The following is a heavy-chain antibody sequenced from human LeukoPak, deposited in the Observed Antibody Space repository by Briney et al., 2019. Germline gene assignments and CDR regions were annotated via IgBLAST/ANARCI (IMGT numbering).Heavy chain of an antibody. J-gene: IGHJ4*02. V-gene: IGHV1-2*02. CDR3: GTLLSNGPFDY. CDR2: IYPNTGAT. Sequence: ASLKVSCKASGYTFTGYYMHWVRQAPGQGLEWMAWIYPNTGATKYAQKFQGRVTMTRDTSISTAYMELSGLRSDDTAVYYCGTLLSNGPFDYWGQGSLVTVSS. CDR1: GYTFTGYY.